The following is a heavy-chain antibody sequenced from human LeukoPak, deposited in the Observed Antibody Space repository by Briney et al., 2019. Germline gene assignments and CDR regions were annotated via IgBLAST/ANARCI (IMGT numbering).Heavy chain of an antibody. CDR2: IIPIFGTA. CDR1: GYTFTSYG. V-gene: IGHV1-69*13. Sequence: GASVKVSCKASGYTFTSYGISWVRQAPGQGLEWMGGIIPIFGTANYAQKFQGRVTITADESTSTAYMELSSLRSEDTAVYYCANSAGWELRGYYFDYWGQGTLVTVSS. J-gene: IGHJ4*02. CDR3: ANSAGWELRGYYFDY. D-gene: IGHD1-26*01.